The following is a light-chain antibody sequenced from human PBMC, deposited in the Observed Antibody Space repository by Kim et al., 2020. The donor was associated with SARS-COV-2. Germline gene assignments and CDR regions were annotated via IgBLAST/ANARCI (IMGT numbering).Light chain of an antibody. V-gene: IGKV3-15*01. CDR3: HQYNNWPPDT. CDR1: QSVGDK. CDR2: DAS. J-gene: IGKJ2*01. Sequence: VSPGEKATLSCRASQSVGDKLAWYQQKPGQAPRLLVYDASTRAPGIPARFSGSGSGTYFTLTIFSLQSEDSAVYYCHQYNNWPPDTFGQGTKLEI.